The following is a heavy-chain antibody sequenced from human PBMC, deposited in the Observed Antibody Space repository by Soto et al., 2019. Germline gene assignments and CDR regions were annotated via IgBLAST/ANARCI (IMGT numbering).Heavy chain of an antibody. CDR3: AREIAAAGKRFDP. J-gene: IGHJ5*02. D-gene: IGHD6-13*01. CDR1: GGSISSYY. CDR2: IYYSGST. V-gene: IGHV4-59*01. Sequence: SEPLSLTCTVSGGSISSYYWSWIRQPPGKGLEWIGYIYYSGSTNHNPSLKSRVTISVDTSKNQFSLKLSSVTAADTAVYYCAREIAAAGKRFDPWGQGTLVTVSS.